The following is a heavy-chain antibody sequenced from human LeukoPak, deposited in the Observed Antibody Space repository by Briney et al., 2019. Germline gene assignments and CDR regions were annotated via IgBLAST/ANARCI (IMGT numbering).Heavy chain of an antibody. CDR2: IYRSGDT. CDR1: GASFSSGHW. J-gene: IGHJ6*03. CDR3: ARNGDYCIDV. V-gene: IGHV4-4*02. Sequence: SGTLSLTCAVSGASFSSGHWWSWVRQPPGKGLEWIGEIYRSGDTNYNPSLKTRVTISVDKSKNQFSLKLSPVTAADTAVYYCARNGDYCIDVWGKGTTVTVSS. D-gene: IGHD2-8*01.